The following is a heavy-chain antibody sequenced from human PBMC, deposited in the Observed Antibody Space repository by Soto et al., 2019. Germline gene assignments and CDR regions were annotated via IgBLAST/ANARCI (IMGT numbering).Heavy chain of an antibody. Sequence: PTQTLTLAFISSGFSLTTGGVGVDWIGQPPGKALEWLALIYWNDDKRYSSSLKSRLIITNDSSKNHVVLTMPHMDPVDTAPYYSAHSSRSRPWEWYFRLWRRGPLCTVSS. CDR1: GFSLTTGGVG. D-gene: IGHD1-26*01. J-gene: IGHJ2*01. V-gene: IGHV2-5*01. CDR2: IYWNDDK. CDR3: AHSSRSRPWEWYFRL.